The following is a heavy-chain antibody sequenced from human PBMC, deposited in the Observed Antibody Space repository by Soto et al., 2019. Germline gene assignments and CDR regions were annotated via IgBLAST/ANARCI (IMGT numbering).Heavy chain of an antibody. D-gene: IGHD3-22*01. J-gene: IGHJ4*02. Sequence: PGGSLRLFCAASGFTFSSYGMHWVRQAPGKGLEWVVVISYDGSNKYYADSVKGRFTISRDNSKNTLYLQMNSLRAEDTAVYYCAKGPGFHYYDSTRFDYWGQGTLVTVSS. CDR3: AKGPGFHYYDSTRFDY. CDR1: GFTFSSYG. V-gene: IGHV3-30*18. CDR2: ISYDGSNK.